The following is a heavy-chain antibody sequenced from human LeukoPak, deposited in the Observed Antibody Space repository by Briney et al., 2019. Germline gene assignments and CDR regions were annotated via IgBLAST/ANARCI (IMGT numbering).Heavy chain of an antibody. CDR2: IYYSGST. D-gene: IGHD3-10*01. CDR1: GGSISSGGYY. J-gene: IGHJ4*02. Sequence: PSETLSLTCTVSGGSISSGGYYWSWIRQHPGKGLEWIGYIYYSGSTYYNPSLKNRVTISVDTSKNQFSLKLSSVTAADTAVYYCARDRGGYFDYWGQGTLVTVSS. V-gene: IGHV4-31*03. CDR3: ARDRGGYFDY.